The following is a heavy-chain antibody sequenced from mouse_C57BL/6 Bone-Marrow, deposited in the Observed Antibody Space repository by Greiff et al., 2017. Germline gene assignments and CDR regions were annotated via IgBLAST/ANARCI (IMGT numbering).Heavy chain of an antibody. CDR3: ERGVNDEGYYFDY. Sequence: QVQLQQSGADLVKPGASVKMSCTASGYTFTTYPIEWMKQNHGKSLERIGNFHPYNDDTKYNEKFKGKATLTIEKSSSTVYLVLSRMTSDNSDVYYSERGVNDEGYYFDYWGQGTTLTVSS. CDR2: FHPYNDDT. V-gene: IGHV1-47*01. CDR1: GYTFTTYP. J-gene: IGHJ2*01.